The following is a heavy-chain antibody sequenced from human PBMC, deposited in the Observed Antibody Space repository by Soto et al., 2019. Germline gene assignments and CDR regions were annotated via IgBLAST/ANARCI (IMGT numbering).Heavy chain of an antibody. Sequence: SETLSLTCTVSGGSISSSSYYWGWIRQPPGKWLEWIVIIYYSLITYYNPSLKIRVTISVDTSKNQFSLKLSSVTAADTAVYYCATIPATTILTDYWGQGTLVTVSS. CDR1: GGSISSSSYY. CDR3: ATIPATTILTDY. D-gene: IGHD2-2*02. V-gene: IGHV4-39*01. CDR2: IYYSLIT. J-gene: IGHJ4*02.